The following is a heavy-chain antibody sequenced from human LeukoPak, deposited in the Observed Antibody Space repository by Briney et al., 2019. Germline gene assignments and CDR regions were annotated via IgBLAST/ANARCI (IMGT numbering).Heavy chain of an antibody. D-gene: IGHD4-17*01. Sequence: ASVKVSCKASGYTFTSYYMHWVRQAPGQGLEWMGIINPSGGSTSYAQKFQSRVTMTRDTSTSTVYMELSSLRSEDTAVYYCARVPPHGDYEYYYYGMDVWGQGTTVTVSS. J-gene: IGHJ6*02. CDR3: ARVPPHGDYEYYYYGMDV. CDR1: GYTFTSYY. CDR2: INPSGGST. V-gene: IGHV1-46*01.